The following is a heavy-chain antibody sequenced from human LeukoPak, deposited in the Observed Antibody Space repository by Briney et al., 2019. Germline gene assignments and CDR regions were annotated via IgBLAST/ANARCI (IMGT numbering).Heavy chain of an antibody. V-gene: IGHV3-23*01. CDR2: ISGSGGST. CDR3: AKDRNTYYYDSSGSLDY. CDR1: GFTFSSYA. J-gene: IGHJ4*02. D-gene: IGHD3-22*01. Sequence: GGSLRLSCAASGFTFSSYAMSWVRQAPGKGLEWVSAISGSGGSTYYADSVKGRFTISRDNSKNTLYLQMNSLRAEDTAVYYCAKDRNTYYYDSSGSLDYWGQGTLVTVSS.